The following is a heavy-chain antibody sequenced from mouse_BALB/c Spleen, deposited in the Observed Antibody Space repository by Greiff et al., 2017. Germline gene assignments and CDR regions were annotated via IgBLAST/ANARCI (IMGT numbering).Heavy chain of an antibody. J-gene: IGHJ4*01. V-gene: IGHV5-4*02. CDR2: ISDGGSYT. CDR3: AREGNYYGSHAMDY. D-gene: IGHD1-1*01. CDR1: GFTFSDYY. Sequence: EVKLMESGGGLVKPGGSLKLSCAASGFTFSDYYMYWVRQTPEKRLEWVATISDGGSYTYYPDSVKGRFTISRDNAKNNLYLQMSSLKSEDTAMYYCAREGNYYGSHAMDYWGQGTSVTVSS.